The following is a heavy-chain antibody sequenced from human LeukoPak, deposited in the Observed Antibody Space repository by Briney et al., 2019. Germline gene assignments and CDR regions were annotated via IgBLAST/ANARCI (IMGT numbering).Heavy chain of an antibody. CDR2: ISTYNGNT. J-gene: IGHJ4*02. D-gene: IGHD1-26*01. V-gene: IGHV1-18*01. CDR1: GYTFTNYG. Sequence: ASVKVSCKASGYTFTNYGVNWVRQAPGQGLEWMGWISTYNGNTNYAQKLQGRVTMTTDTSTSTAYMELRSLRSDDTAVYSCARVDYSGRSPADYWGQGTLVTVSS. CDR3: ARVDYSGRSPADY.